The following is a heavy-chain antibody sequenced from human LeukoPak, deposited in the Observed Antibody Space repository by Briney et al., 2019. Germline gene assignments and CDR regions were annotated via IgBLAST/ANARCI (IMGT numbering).Heavy chain of an antibody. J-gene: IGHJ4*02. V-gene: IGHV3-49*04. CDR2: IRSNVHGGTS. CDR1: GFNFGEYG. Sequence: GGSLRLSCTASGFNFGEYGMSWVRQAPGKGLEWVAFIRSNVHGGTSEYAASVKGRFTISRDDSKSIAYLQMNSLKTEDTAVYYCARVPSYYYDSSGYPRQAPFDYWGQGTLVTVSS. CDR3: ARVPSYYYDSSGYPRQAPFDY. D-gene: IGHD3-22*01.